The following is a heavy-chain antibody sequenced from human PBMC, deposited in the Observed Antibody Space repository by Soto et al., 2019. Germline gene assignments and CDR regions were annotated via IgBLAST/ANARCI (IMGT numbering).Heavy chain of an antibody. Sequence: QVQLQESGPGLVKPSGTLSLTCAVSGGSISSSNWWSWVRQPPGKGLEWIGEIYHSGSTNYNPSLKSRVPISVDKSKNQFSLKMSSVTAADTAVYYCARDSPPHHGDLDYWGQGTLVTVSS. CDR3: ARDSPPHHGDLDY. CDR2: IYHSGST. CDR1: GGSISSSNW. J-gene: IGHJ4*02. V-gene: IGHV4-4*02. D-gene: IGHD4-17*01.